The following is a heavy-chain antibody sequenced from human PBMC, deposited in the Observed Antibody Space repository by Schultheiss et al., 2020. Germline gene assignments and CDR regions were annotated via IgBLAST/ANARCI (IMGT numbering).Heavy chain of an antibody. Sequence: GGSLRLSCAASGFTFSSYDMHWVRQATGKGLEWVSAIGTAGDTYYPGSVKGRFTISRDNSKNTLYLQMNSLRAEDTAVYYCAKVPIVVVPPNYGMDVWGQGTTVTVSS. D-gene: IGHD2-2*01. CDR1: GFTFSSYD. V-gene: IGHV3-13*01. CDR2: IGTAGDT. J-gene: IGHJ6*02. CDR3: AKVPIVVVPPNYGMDV.